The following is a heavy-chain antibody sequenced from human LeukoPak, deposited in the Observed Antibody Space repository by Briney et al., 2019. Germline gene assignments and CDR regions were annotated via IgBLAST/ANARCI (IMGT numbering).Heavy chain of an antibody. CDR3: ARDRDTAMAPDY. CDR1: GFTFSSYG. Sequence: PGRSLRLSCAASGFTFSSYGMHWVRQAPGKGLEWVAVISYDGSDKYYADSVKGRFTISRDNSKNTLYLQMNSLRAEDTAVYYCARDRDTAMAPDYWGQGTLVTVSS. CDR2: ISYDGSDK. D-gene: IGHD5-18*01. V-gene: IGHV3-30*03. J-gene: IGHJ4*02.